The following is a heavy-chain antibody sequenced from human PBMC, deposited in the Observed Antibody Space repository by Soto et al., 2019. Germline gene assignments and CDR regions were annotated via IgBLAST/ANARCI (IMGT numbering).Heavy chain of an antibody. CDR3: ARDQAIVVVPAAHPYYYYYGMDV. CDR1: GYTFTSYG. Sequence: ASVKVSCKASGYTFTSYGISWVRQAPGQGLEWMGWISAYSGNTNYAQKLQGRVTMTTDTSTSTAYMELRSLRSDDTAVYYCARDQAIVVVPAAHPYYYYYGMDVWGQGTTVTVSS. D-gene: IGHD2-2*01. V-gene: IGHV1-18*04. CDR2: ISAYSGNT. J-gene: IGHJ6*02.